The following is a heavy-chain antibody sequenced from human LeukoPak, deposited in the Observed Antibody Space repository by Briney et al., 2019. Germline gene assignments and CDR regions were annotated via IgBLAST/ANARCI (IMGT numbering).Heavy chain of an antibody. Sequence: LETLSLTCTVSGGSISTYYWNWIRQPPGKGLDWIGYSYYSGRTNYNPSLKSRVSISIDTSKNQFSLKLSSVTAADTALYYCARSNLYGDYPPGNYWGQRTLVAFGS. CDR2: SYYSGRT. D-gene: IGHD4-17*01. V-gene: IGHV4-59*01. J-gene: IGHJ4*02. CDR3: ARSNLYGDYPPGNY. CDR1: GGSISTYY.